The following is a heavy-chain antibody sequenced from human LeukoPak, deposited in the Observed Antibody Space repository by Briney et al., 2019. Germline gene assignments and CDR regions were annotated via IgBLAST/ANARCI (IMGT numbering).Heavy chain of an antibody. J-gene: IGHJ4*02. CDR3: VIGVGWQPDY. CDR2: IYKIGTT. D-gene: IGHD2-15*01. Sequence: PSETLSLTCTVFGDSVTGYYLSWVRQPPGKGLEWIGHIYKIGTTNYNPSLKSRLTISADTSKNQFSLKLRSVTAADTAVYYCVIGVGWQPDYWGQGALVTVSS. CDR1: GDSVTGYY. V-gene: IGHV4-59*02.